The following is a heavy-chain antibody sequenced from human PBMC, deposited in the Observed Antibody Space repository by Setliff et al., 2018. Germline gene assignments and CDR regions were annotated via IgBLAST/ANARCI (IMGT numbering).Heavy chain of an antibody. CDR3: AKSSGSSSSTNLEY. J-gene: IGHJ4*02. Sequence: PGGSLRLSCTTSGFTFFSYTMNWVRQAPGKGLEWVSAITDDGGTTHYAGSVKGRFTIARDNSNSTLYLQMNSLRVEDTALYYYAKSSGSSSSTNLEYLGPGTLVTVSS. CDR1: GFTFFSYT. D-gene: IGHD6-6*01. CDR2: ITDDGGTT. V-gene: IGHV3-23*01.